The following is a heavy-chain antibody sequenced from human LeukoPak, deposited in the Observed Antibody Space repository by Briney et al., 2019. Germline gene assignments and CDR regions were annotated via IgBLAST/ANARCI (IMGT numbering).Heavy chain of an antibody. CDR1: GFTFSSYA. Sequence: GGSLRLSCAASGFTFSSYAMSWVRQAPGKGLEWVSAISGSGGSTYYADSVKARFTISRDNSKNTLYLQMNSLRAEDTAVYYCAKGDSITMVRGVPRFDYWGQGTLVTVSS. J-gene: IGHJ4*02. CDR2: ISGSGGST. CDR3: AKGDSITMVRGVPRFDY. D-gene: IGHD3-10*01. V-gene: IGHV3-23*01.